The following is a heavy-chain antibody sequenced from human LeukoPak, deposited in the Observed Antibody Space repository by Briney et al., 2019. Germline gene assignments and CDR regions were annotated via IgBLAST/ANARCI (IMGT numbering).Heavy chain of an antibody. D-gene: IGHD2-15*01. CDR1: GFTFSSYW. CDR3: SRGYSGGFDY. J-gene: IGHJ4*02. CDR2: INSDGTSP. Sequence: GGSLRLSCAASGFTFSSYWMHWVRQAPGKGLVWVSGINSDGTSPIYADSVKGRFTISRDNAKKTLYLQMNSLRAEDTAVYYCSRGYSGGFDYWGQGTLVTVSS. V-gene: IGHV3-74*01.